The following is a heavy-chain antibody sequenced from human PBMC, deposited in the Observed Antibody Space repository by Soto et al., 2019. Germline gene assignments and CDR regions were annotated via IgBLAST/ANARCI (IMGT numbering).Heavy chain of an antibody. CDR1: GFTFTNYV. J-gene: IGHJ6*02. CDR3: ARDRGGYGYSHYSALDV. D-gene: IGHD5-12*01. V-gene: IGHV3-30-3*01. Sequence: QVQLVESGGGVVQPGKSLRLSCAASGFTFTNYVMHWVRQAPGKGLEWVTVISYDGNNKYYADSVKGRFTISRDNSKNTLYLQMNSLRAEDTAVYYCARDRGGYGYSHYSALDVWGQGTTVTVSS. CDR2: ISYDGNNK.